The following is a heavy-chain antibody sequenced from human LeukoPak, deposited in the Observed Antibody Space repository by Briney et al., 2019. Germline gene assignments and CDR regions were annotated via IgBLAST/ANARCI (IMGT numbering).Heavy chain of an antibody. D-gene: IGHD3-10*01. V-gene: IGHV3-30*04. CDR2: ISYDGSNK. J-gene: IGHJ4*02. CDR3: ATGSGSYAYYFDY. CDR1: EFTFSSYA. Sequence: GSLRLSCAASEFTFSSYAMHWVRQAPGKGLEWVAVISYDGSNKYYADSVKGRFTISRDNSKNTLYLQMNSLRAEDTAVYYCATGSGSYAYYFDYWGQGTLVTVSS.